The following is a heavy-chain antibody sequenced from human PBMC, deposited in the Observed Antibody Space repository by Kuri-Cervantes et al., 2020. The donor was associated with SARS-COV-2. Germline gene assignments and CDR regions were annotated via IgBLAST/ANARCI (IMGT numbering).Heavy chain of an antibody. V-gene: IGHV1-8*01. D-gene: IGHD6-19*01. CDR3: ALAVAGTRALRY. Sequence: ASVKVSCKTPETTFPNYDINWVRQATGQGLEWMGMVKTNSGNTLYAQFFQGRVTMTRDISTSTVYMELRSLRSDDTAVYYCALAVAGTRALRYWGQGTLVTVS. CDR2: VKTNSGNT. CDR1: ETTFPNYD. J-gene: IGHJ4*02.